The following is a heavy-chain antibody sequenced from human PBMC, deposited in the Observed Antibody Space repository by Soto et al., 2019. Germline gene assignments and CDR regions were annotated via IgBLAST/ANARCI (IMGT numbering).Heavy chain of an antibody. D-gene: IGHD3-3*01. CDR3: ARECYDFWSGQNNDAFDI. CDR1: GFTFSSYG. J-gene: IGHJ3*02. CDR2: ISYDGSNK. V-gene: IGHV3-30*03. Sequence: PGGSLRLSCAASGFTFSSYGMHGVRQAPGKGLEWVAVISYDGSNKYYADSVKGRFTISRDNSKNTLYLQMNSLRAEDTAVYYCARECYDFWSGQNNDAFDIWGQGTMVTVSS.